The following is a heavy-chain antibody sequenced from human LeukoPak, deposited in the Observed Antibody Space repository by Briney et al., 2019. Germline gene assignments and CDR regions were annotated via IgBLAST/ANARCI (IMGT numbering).Heavy chain of an antibody. D-gene: IGHD2-2*02. CDR2: I. V-gene: IGHV3-21*01. CDR3: AKDLPAQDCSSTSCYRRGMDV. Sequence: GGSLRLSCAASGFTFGSYNMNWVRQAPGKGLEWVSSIKGRFTISRDHAKNSLYLQMNSLRAEDTAVYYCAKDLPAQDCSSTSCYRRGMDVWGKGTTVTVSS. J-gene: IGHJ6*03. CDR1: GFTFGSYN.